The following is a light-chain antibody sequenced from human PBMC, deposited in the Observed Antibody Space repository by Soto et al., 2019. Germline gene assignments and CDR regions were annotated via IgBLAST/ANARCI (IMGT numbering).Light chain of an antibody. CDR1: SGHSSYI. CDR2: LEGRGSY. V-gene: IGLV4-60*02. Sequence: QLVLTQSSSASASLGSSVTLTCTLSSGHSSYIIAWHQQQPGKAPRYLMKLEGRGSYNKGSGVPDRFSGSSSGADRYLTISNLQFEDEADYHCETWDSNTHVVFGGGTKVTVL. CDR3: ETWDSNTHVV. J-gene: IGLJ2*01.